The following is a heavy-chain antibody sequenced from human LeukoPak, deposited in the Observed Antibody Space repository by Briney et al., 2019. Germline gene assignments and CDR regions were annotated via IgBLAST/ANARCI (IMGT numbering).Heavy chain of an antibody. V-gene: IGHV3-23*01. J-gene: IGHJ4*02. CDR3: AGEYSSGYYYEY. D-gene: IGHD3-22*01. CDR1: GFTFSSYA. Sequence: GGSLRLSCAASGFTFSSYAMSWVRQAPGKGLEWVSAISGSGGSTYYADSVKGRFTISRDNSKNTLYLQMNSLRAEDTAVYYRAGEYSSGYYYEYWGQGTLVTVSS. CDR2: ISGSGGST.